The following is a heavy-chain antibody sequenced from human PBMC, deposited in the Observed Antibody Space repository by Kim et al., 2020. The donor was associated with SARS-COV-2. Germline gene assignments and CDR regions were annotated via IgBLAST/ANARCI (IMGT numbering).Heavy chain of an antibody. V-gene: IGHV4-31*02. D-gene: IGHD3-10*01. CDR3: ARDYGSGSTLYYYGMDV. Sequence: LKSRVTISVDTSKNQFSLKLSSVTAADTAVYYCARDYGSGSTLYYYGMDVWGQGTTVTVSS. J-gene: IGHJ6*02.